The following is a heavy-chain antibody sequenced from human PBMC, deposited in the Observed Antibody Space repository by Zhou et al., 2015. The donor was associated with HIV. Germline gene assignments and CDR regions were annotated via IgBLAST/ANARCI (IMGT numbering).Heavy chain of an antibody. D-gene: IGHD3-16*02. J-gene: IGHJ6*03. V-gene: IGHV1-69*01. CDR1: GGTFNRNA. CDR3: ARVMGVGKVIVEHYHYMDV. CDR2: IIPVFGTT. Sequence: QVQLVQSGADVKRPGSSVKLSCKASGGTFNRNAINWLRRAPGQGLEFIGGIIPVFGTTTYAQKFQGRVTMTADGSTSTVYMELSSLRFEDTAVYYCARVMGVGKVIVEHYHYMDVWGRGTTVTVSS.